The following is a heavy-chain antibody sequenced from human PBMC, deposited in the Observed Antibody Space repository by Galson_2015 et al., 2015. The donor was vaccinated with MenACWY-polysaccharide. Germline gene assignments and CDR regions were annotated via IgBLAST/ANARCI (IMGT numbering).Heavy chain of an antibody. J-gene: IGHJ6*02. V-gene: IGHV3-13*01. CDR1: GFTFSRYD. D-gene: IGHD5-12*01. Sequence: SLRLSCAASGFTFSRYDMHWVRQPTGEGLGWVSAIGTAGDTYYPGSVKGRFTISRENAKNSLYLQMNSLRAGDTAVYYCARVDGGYGPHGMDVWGQGTTVTVSS. CDR2: IGTAGDT. CDR3: ARVDGGYGPHGMDV.